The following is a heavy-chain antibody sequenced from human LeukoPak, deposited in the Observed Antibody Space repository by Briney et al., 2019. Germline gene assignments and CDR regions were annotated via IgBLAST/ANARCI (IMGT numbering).Heavy chain of an antibody. CDR1: GGSISSYY. CDR2: IYYSGST. Sequence: PSETLSLTCTVSGGSISSYYWSWIRQPPGKGLEWIGYIYYSGSTNYNPSLKSRVTTSVDTSKNQFSLMLSSVTAADTAVYYCARCSGIAAAGTRADWFDPWGQGTLVTVSS. J-gene: IGHJ5*02. V-gene: IGHV4-59*01. CDR3: ARCSGIAAAGTRADWFDP. D-gene: IGHD6-13*01.